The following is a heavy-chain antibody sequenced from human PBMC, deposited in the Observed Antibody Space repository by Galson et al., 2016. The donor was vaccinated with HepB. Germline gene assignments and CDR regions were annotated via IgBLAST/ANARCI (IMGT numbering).Heavy chain of an antibody. CDR3: ARVRDYDFWSGFGMDV. D-gene: IGHD3-3*01. CDR1: GDSVSSSSYY. CDR2: IYHGGTT. V-gene: IGHV4-39*01. Sequence: ETLSLTCTVSGDSVSSSSYYWGWIRQSPGKGLEWIGNIYHGGTTKDNPSLKSRITISVDTSKNQFSLKLSSVTAADTAVYYCARVRDYDFWSGFGMDVWGQGTTVTVSS. J-gene: IGHJ6*02.